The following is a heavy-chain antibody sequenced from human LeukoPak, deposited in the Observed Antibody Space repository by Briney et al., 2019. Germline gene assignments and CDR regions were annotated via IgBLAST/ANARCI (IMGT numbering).Heavy chain of an antibody. CDR3: ATAPILRGEGGEHYKYGMDV. D-gene: IGHD2-2*02. CDR1: VGSISSCNW. V-gene: IGHV4-4*02. J-gene: IGHJ6*02. Sequence: PSGTLSLTCAVSVGSISSCNWWTWVRQSPGKGLEWIREIYHNGTLNYNPSLKSRVTISADSFKNHFSLKLTSVTAADTAVYYCATAPILRGEGGEHYKYGMDVWGQGTTVIVSS. CDR2: IYHNGTL.